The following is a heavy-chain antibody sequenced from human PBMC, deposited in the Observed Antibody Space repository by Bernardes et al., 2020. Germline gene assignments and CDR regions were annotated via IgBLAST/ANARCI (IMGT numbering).Heavy chain of an antibody. J-gene: IGHJ4*02. CDR1: GYTFTGYY. V-gene: IGHV1-2*02. CDR2: INPNSGGT. CDR3: ARDGMHCGGDCYSGPGDY. D-gene: IGHD2-21*02. Sequence: ASVKVSCKASGYTFTGYYMHWVRQAPGQGLEWMGWINPNSGGTNYAQKFQGRVTMTRDTSISTAYMELSRLRSDDTAVYYCARDGMHCGGDCYSGPGDYWGQGTLVTVSS.